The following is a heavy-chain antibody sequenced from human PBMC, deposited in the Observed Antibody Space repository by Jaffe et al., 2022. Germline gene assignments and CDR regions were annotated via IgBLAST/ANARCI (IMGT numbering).Heavy chain of an antibody. V-gene: IGHV4-39*01. Sequence: QLQLQESGPGLVKPSETLSLTCTVSGGSISSSSYYWGWIRQPPGKGLEWIGSIYYSGSTYYNPSLKSRVTISVDTSKNQFSLKLSSVTAADTAVYYCARRYYYYYYMDVWGKGTTVTVSS. CDR3: ARRYYYYYYMDV. CDR2: IYYSGST. CDR1: GGSISSSSYY. J-gene: IGHJ6*03.